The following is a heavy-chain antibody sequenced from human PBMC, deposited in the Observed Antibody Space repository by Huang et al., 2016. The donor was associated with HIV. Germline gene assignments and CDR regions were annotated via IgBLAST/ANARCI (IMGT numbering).Heavy chain of an antibody. CDR2: NSGHNGNT. J-gene: IGHJ3*01. V-gene: IGHV1-18*01. CDR1: GYTFTKNG. Sequence: QVQLVQSGAEVKKPGASVKVSCMASGYTFTKNGFSWVRQDPGQGLEWMAWNSGHNGNTKFARKFQDRVTVTTDTSTRTAYMDLRSLRPDDTAIYFCARDSAYYPGGGDAFDLWGQGTMVTVSS. CDR3: ARDSAYYPGGGDAFDL. D-gene: IGHD5-12*01.